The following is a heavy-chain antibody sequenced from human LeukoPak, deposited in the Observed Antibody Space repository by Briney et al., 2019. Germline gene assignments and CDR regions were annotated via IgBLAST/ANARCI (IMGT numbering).Heavy chain of an antibody. CDR1: GGTFSSYA. D-gene: IGHD2-2*01. J-gene: IGHJ4*02. V-gene: IGHV1-69*13. Sequence: SSVKVSCKASGGTFSSYAISWVRQAPGQGLEWMGGIIPIFGTANYAQKFQGRVTITADESTSTAYMELSSLRSEDTAVYYCASPSASYCSSTSCYDYWGQGTLVTGSS. CDR3: ASPSASYCSSTSCYDY. CDR2: IIPIFGTA.